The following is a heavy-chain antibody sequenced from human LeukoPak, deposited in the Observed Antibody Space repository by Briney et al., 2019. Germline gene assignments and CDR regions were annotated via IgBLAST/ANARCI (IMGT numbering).Heavy chain of an antibody. D-gene: IGHD1-7*01. CDR3: ARDRSWWNYGTTGLDY. J-gene: IGHJ4*02. CDR2: IIPIFGTA. Sequence: ASVKVSCKASGGTFSSYAISWVRQAPGQGLEWMGGIIPIFGTANYAQKFQGRVTITTDESTSTAYMELSSLRSEDTAVYYCARDRSWWNYGTTGLDYWGQGTLVTVSS. V-gene: IGHV1-69*05. CDR1: GGTFSSYA.